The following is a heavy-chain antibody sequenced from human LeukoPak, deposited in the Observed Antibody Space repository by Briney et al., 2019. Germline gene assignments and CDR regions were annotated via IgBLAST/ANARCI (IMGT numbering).Heavy chain of an antibody. CDR1: RFTFSSYW. D-gene: IGHD3-16*01. J-gene: IGHJ6*02. CDR2: INHNGNVN. CDR3: ARGGGLDV. Sequence: LTPHSTAQRFTFSSYWMKWARPPPPKGLEWVASINHNGNVNYYVDSVKGRFTISRDNAKNSLYLQMSNLRAEDTAVYFCARGGGLDVWGQGATVTVSS. V-gene: IGHV3-7*03.